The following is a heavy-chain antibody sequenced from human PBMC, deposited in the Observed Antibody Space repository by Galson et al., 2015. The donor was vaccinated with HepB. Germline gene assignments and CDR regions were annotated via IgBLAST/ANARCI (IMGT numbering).Heavy chain of an antibody. D-gene: IGHD3-10*01. J-gene: IGHJ4*02. CDR3: ARDFLSGSGSYIPFDY. CDR1: GFTFSSYA. Sequence: SLRLSCAASGFTFSSYAMHWVRQAPGKGLEWVAVISYDGSNKYYADSVKGRFTISRDNSKNTLYLQMNSLRAEDTAVYYRARDFLSGSGSYIPFDYWGQGTLVTVSS. V-gene: IGHV3-30*04. CDR2: ISYDGSNK.